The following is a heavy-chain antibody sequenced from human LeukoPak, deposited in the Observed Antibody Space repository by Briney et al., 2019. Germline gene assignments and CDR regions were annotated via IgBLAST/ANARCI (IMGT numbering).Heavy chain of an antibody. Sequence: ASVKVSCKASGGTFSSYAISWVRRAPGQGLEWMGWINPNSGGTNYAQKFQGWVTMTRDTSISTAYMELSRLRSDDTAVYYCARTSLGCSSTSCYGSTGAFDIWGQGTMVTVSS. J-gene: IGHJ3*02. CDR2: INPNSGGT. CDR1: GGTFSSYA. D-gene: IGHD2-2*01. CDR3: ARTSLGCSSTSCYGSTGAFDI. V-gene: IGHV1-2*04.